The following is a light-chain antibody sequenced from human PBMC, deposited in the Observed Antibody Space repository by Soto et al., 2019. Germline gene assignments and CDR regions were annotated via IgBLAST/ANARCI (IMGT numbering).Light chain of an antibody. CDR2: AAS. J-gene: IGKJ1*01. V-gene: IGKV1-27*01. CDR3: QKYDSVPWT. CDR1: QGIGNN. Sequence: DIQMTQSPSSLSASVGDRVTITCRASQGIGNNLAWYQQKPEKVPNLLIYAASTLHSGVPSRFSGSGSGTDFTLTISSLQPEDVATYYCQKYDSVPWTFGQGTKV.